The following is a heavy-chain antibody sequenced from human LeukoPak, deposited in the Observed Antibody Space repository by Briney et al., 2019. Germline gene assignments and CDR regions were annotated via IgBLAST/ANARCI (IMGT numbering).Heavy chain of an antibody. CDR1: GYSFATYW. CDR3: VRRNYYGSGSHYSHFDY. D-gene: IGHD3-10*01. Sequence: GDSLKISCRGFGYSFATYWIGWVRQVPGKGLEWMGNIYPRDSDTRYSPAFRGQVSISVDKSISTASPQWSSLKASDSATYYCVRRNYYGSGSHYSHFDYWGQGTLVTVSS. CDR2: IYPRDSDT. J-gene: IGHJ4*02. V-gene: IGHV5-51*01.